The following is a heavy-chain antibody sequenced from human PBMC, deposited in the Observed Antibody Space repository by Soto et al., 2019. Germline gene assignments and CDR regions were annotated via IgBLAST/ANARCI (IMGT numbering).Heavy chain of an antibody. CDR2: IYWDDEK. J-gene: IGHJ5*02. V-gene: IGHV2-5*02. CDR1: GFSLSTSGVG. Sequence: QITLKESGPPLVKPTQTLTLTCTFSGFSLSTSGVGVGWIRQSPGKALEWLALIYWDDEKRYSPSLKSRLTINKDTSKXXVXLXXTNMDPVDTATYYCAHRRNTYYDILTGYSKNWFDPWGQGTLVTVSS. CDR3: AHRRNTYYDILTGYSKNWFDP. D-gene: IGHD3-9*01.